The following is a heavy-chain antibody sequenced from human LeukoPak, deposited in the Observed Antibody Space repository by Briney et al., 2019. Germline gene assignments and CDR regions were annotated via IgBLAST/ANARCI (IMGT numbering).Heavy chain of an antibody. CDR3: AKASSFAITIFDY. Sequence: GSLRLSCAASGFTFSNFGINWVRPAPGKGLEWVSSISASNGTYYADSVRGRFTVSRDNSKNTLYLQMNSLRADDTAIYYCAKASSFAITIFDYWGQGTLVTVSS. V-gene: IGHV3-23*01. CDR2: ISASNGT. CDR1: GFTFSNFG. J-gene: IGHJ4*02. D-gene: IGHD3-3*01.